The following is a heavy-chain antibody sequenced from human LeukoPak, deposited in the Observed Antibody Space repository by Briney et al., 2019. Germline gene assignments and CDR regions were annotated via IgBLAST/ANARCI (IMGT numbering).Heavy chain of an antibody. CDR2: ISYDGSNK. V-gene: IGHV3-30*18. CDR1: GFTLSSYG. D-gene: IGHD3-3*01. Sequence: PAGGSLRLSCAASGFTLSSYGMHWVRQAPGKGLEWVAVISYDGSNKYYADSVKGRFTISRDNSKNTLYLQMNSLRAEDTAVYYCAKDNTHYDFWSGYAHWGQGTLVTVSS. CDR3: AKDNTHYDFWSGYAH. J-gene: IGHJ4*02.